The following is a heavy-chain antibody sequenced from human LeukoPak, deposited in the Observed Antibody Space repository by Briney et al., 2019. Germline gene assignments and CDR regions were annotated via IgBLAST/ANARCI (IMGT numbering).Heavy chain of an antibody. CDR2: IYSGGST. CDR3: ARRYSSGWRIV. Sequence: GGSLRLSCAASGFTFSSYWMHWVRQAPGKGLVWVSVIYSGGSTYYADSVKGRFTISRDNSKNTLYLQMNSLRAEDTAVYYCARRYSSGWRIVWGKGTTVTISS. V-gene: IGHV3-66*01. D-gene: IGHD6-19*01. CDR1: GFTFSSYW. J-gene: IGHJ6*04.